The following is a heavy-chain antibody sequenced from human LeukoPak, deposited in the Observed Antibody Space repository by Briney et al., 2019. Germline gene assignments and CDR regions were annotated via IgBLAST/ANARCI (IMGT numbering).Heavy chain of an antibody. V-gene: IGHV1-18*01. CDR1: GYTFTSYG. Sequence: ASVKVSCNASGYTFTSYGISWVRQAPGHGLDWLRCISAYNRNTNYAQKLQGRVTLTTDTSTSTAYMELRSVGSDGTAVYYCAGHRTTKSITDAFDVWGQGTMVTVSS. J-gene: IGHJ3*01. CDR2: ISAYNRNT. CDR3: AGHRTTKSITDAFDV. D-gene: IGHD4-11*01.